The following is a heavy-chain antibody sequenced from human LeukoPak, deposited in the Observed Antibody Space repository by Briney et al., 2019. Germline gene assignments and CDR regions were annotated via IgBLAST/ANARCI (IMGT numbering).Heavy chain of an antibody. D-gene: IGHD1-14*01. CDR1: GYSLTELS. CDR2: FDPEDGET. V-gene: IGHV1-24*01. J-gene: IGHJ3*02. Sequence: ASVKVSCKVSGYSLTELSMHWVRQAPGKGLEWMGGFDPEDGETIYAQKFQGRVTMTEDTSTDTAHMELSSLRSEDTAVYYCATLTTAHSFDIWGQGTMVTVSS. CDR3: ATLTTAHSFDI.